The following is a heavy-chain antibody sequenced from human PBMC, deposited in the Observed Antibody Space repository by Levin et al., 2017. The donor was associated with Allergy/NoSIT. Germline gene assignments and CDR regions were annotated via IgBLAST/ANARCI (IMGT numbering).Heavy chain of an antibody. CDR1: GLSVSSNF. J-gene: IGHJ4*02. CDR2: VFRGGNT. D-gene: IGHD2-8*01. V-gene: IGHV3-53*01. Sequence: GGSLRLSCAASGLSVSSNFMHWVRQAPGKGLEWVSAVFRGGNTYYADSVKGRFTISTDNSKNTPYLQMNSLRAEDTAVYYCARYTKGPAAYHFDYWGQGALVTVSS. CDR3: ARYTKGPAAYHFDY.